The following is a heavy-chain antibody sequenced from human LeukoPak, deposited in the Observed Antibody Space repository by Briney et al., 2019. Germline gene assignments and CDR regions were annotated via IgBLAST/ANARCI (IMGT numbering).Heavy chain of an antibody. D-gene: IGHD6-13*01. V-gene: IGHV5-51*01. CDR1: GYSFTSYW. Sequence: HGESLKISCKGSGYSFTSYWIGWVRQMPGKGLAWMGIIYPGDSDTRYSPSFQGQVTISADKSISTAYLQWSSLKASDTAMYYCARGHVAAAEYYYYGMDVWGQGTTVTVSS. CDR3: ARGHVAAAEYYYYGMDV. CDR2: IYPGDSDT. J-gene: IGHJ6*02.